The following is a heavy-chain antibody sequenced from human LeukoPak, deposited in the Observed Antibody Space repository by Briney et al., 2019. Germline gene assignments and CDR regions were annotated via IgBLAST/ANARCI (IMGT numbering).Heavy chain of an antibody. D-gene: IGHD6-19*01. CDR1: GFTFDDYA. CDR2: ISWNSGSI. J-gene: IGHJ4*02. Sequence: PGGSLRLSCAASGFTFDDYAMHWVRQAPGKGLEWVSGISWNSGSIGYADSVKGRFTISRDNAKNSLYLQMNSLRAEDMALCYCAGGIAVAGTMDYWGQGTLVTVSS. CDR3: AGGIAVAGTMDY. V-gene: IGHV3-9*03.